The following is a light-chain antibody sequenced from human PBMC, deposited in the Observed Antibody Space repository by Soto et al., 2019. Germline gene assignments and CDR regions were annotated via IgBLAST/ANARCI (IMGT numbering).Light chain of an antibody. V-gene: IGLV2-14*03. J-gene: IGLJ1*01. CDR2: DVS. Sequence: QSVLTQPASVSGSPGQSITISCTGTSSDVGGYNYVSWYQHHPGKAPKLMIFDVSNRPSGVSNRFSGSKSGNTASLTISGLQPEDEADYYCSSYNTSNPRKIVLGTAT. CDR3: SSYNTSNPRKIV. CDR1: SSDVGGYNY.